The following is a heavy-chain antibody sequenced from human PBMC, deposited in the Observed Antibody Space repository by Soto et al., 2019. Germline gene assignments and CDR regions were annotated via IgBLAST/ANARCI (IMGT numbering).Heavy chain of an antibody. CDR3: AGVDTAMADYYYYYGMDV. Sequence: PGESLKISCKGSGYSFTSYWISWVRQMPGKGLEWMGRIDPSDSYTNYSPSFQGHVTISADKSISTAYLQWSSLKASDTAMYYCAGVDTAMADYYYYYGMDVWGQGTTVTVS. J-gene: IGHJ6*02. V-gene: IGHV5-10-1*01. CDR1: GYSFTSYW. D-gene: IGHD5-18*01. CDR2: IDPSDSYT.